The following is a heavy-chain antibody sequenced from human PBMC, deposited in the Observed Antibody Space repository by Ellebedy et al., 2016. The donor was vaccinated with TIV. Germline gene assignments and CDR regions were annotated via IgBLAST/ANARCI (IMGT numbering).Heavy chain of an antibody. CDR1: GFTFSNYW. CDR2: IKQDGSAT. D-gene: IGHD2-2*02. J-gene: IGHJ4*02. Sequence: PGGSLRLSCAASGFTFSNYWMSWVRQAPGRGLEWVANIKQDGSATYYVDSVKGRLTISRDNAKNSLYLQMNSLRADDTAVYYCARSPYTGYSDLGFDYWGQGSLVTVSS. CDR3: ARSPYTGYSDLGFDY. V-gene: IGHV3-7*01.